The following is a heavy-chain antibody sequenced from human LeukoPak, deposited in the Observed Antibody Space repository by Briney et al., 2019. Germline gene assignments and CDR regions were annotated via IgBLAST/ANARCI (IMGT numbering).Heavy chain of an antibody. CDR3: AAEGWFGDLFKDY. Sequence: PSETLSLTCAVYGGSFSGYYWSWIRQSPGKGLEWVSAISGSGGSTHYADSVKGRFTISRDNSKNTLYLQMNSLRAEDTAVYYCAAEGWFGDLFKDYWGQGTLVTVSS. CDR2: ISGSGGST. D-gene: IGHD3-10*01. CDR1: GGSFSGYY. J-gene: IGHJ4*02. V-gene: IGHV3-23*01.